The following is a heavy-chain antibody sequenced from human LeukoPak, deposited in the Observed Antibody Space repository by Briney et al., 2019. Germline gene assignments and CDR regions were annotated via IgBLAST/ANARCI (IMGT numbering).Heavy chain of an antibody. D-gene: IGHD3-22*01. CDR2: INPNSGGT. CDR3: TRYYYHTSGFDY. J-gene: IGHJ4*02. CDR1: GYTFTDYY. Sequence: ASAKVSCKASGYTFTDYYIHWVRQAPGQGLEWMGRINPNSGGTNYAQNFQGKVTVTRDTSISTVYMELSGLRSDDTAVYYCTRYYYHTSGFDYWGQGTLVTVSS. V-gene: IGHV1-2*06.